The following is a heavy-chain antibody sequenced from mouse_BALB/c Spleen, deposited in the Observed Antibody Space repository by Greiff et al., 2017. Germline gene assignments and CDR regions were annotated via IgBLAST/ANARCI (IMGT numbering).Heavy chain of an antibody. D-gene: IGHD1-1*01. CDR3: ASLPIYYYGSSYAMDY. Sequence: ESGPGLVKPSQSLSLTCSVTGYSITSGYYWNWIRQFPGNKLEWMGYISYDGSNNYNPSLKNRISITRDTSKNQFFLKLNSVTTEDTATYYCASLPIYYYGSSYAMDYWGQGTSVTVSS. V-gene: IGHV3-6*02. CDR2: ISYDGSN. CDR1: GYSITSGYY. J-gene: IGHJ4*01.